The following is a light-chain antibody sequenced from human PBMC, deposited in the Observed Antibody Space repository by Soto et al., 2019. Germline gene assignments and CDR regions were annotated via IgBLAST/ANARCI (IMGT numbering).Light chain of an antibody. CDR3: QQSGSSGT. CDR1: QSVSNNY. Sequence: IVLTQSPGTLSLSPGERATLSCRASQSVSNNYLAWYQQKPGQAPRLLIYGASNRATGIPDRFSGSGSGTDFTLTISRLEPEDIAVYYCQQSGSSGTFGQGTKVDIK. V-gene: IGKV3-20*01. J-gene: IGKJ1*01. CDR2: GAS.